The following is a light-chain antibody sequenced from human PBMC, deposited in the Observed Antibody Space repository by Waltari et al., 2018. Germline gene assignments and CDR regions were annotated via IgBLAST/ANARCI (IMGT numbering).Light chain of an antibody. V-gene: IGLV2-14*03. CDR1: SSDFGAYHH. Sequence: QSALTQPASVSGSPGQSIPLSCAGTSSDFGAYHHVAWYQQHSGKAPKLIISDVNNRPSGVSNRFSGSKSGNTASLIISGLQADDEADYYCSSYTTTSTYVFGTGTTVSVL. J-gene: IGLJ1*01. CDR3: SSYTTTSTYV. CDR2: DVN.